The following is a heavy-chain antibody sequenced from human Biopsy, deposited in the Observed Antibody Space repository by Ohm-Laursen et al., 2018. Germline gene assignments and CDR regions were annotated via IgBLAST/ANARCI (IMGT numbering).Heavy chain of an antibody. CDR2: ISYTGGI. CDR3: ARMPHFDY. J-gene: IGHJ4*02. V-gene: IGHV4-59*01. Sequence: GTLSLTCTVSGGSISGCHWSWIRKSPGKGLEWLAYISYTGGITSNPSLNGRATMSLDTSKNQISLRLIYVTAADTAVYYCARMPHFDYWGQGILVTVSS. CDR1: GGSISGCH. D-gene: IGHD2-2*01.